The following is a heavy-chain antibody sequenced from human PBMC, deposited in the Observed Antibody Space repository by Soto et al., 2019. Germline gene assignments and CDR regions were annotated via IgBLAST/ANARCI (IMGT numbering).Heavy chain of an antibody. CDR1: GGTFSSYA. D-gene: IGHD6-19*01. Sequence: QVQLVQSGAEVKKPGSSVKVSCNASGGTFSSYAISWVRQAPGQGLEWMGGIIPIFGTANYAQKFQGRVTITADESTSTAYMELSSLRSEDTAVYYCARDLGYSSGSRDDAFDIWGQGTMVTVSS. CDR2: IIPIFGTA. CDR3: ARDLGYSSGSRDDAFDI. J-gene: IGHJ3*02. V-gene: IGHV1-69*01.